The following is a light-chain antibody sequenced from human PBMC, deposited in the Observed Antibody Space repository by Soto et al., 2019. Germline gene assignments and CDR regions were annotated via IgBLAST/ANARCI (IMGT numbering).Light chain of an antibody. J-gene: IGLJ1*01. CDR3: QSYDISLHNYV. Sequence: QSALTQPPSVSGAPGQRVSISCTGSTSNIGAPYDVHWYQHLPGTAPKLLISGDNNRPSGVPDRFSGSKSGTSASLAITRLQAEDEADYYCQSYDISLHNYVFGTGTKVTV. CDR2: GDN. CDR1: TSNIGAPYD. V-gene: IGLV1-40*01.